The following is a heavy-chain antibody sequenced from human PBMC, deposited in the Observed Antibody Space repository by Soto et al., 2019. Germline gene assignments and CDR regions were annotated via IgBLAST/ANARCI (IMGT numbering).Heavy chain of an antibody. Sequence: GEPLKISCKGSGYSFTSYWIGWVRQMPGKGLEWMGVIYPGDSDTRYSPSFQGQVTISADKSISTAYLQWSSLKASDTAMYYCARHLTDWNDVADYYYYGMDVWGQGTTVTVSS. CDR3: ARHLTDWNDVADYYYYGMDV. V-gene: IGHV5-51*01. D-gene: IGHD1-1*01. CDR1: GYSFTSYW. J-gene: IGHJ6*02. CDR2: IYPGDSDT.